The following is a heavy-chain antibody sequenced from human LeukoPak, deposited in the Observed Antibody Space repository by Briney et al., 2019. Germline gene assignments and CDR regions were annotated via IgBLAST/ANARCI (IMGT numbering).Heavy chain of an antibody. Sequence: SETLSLTCTVSGGSISSGSHYWSWIRQPAGKGLEWIGRIYTSGSTNYNPSLKSRVTISVDTSKNQFSLKLSSVTAADTAVYYCARDIEVAGLFDYWGQGTLVTVSP. D-gene: IGHD6-19*01. CDR3: ARDIEVAGLFDY. V-gene: IGHV4-61*02. CDR1: GGSISSGSHY. CDR2: IYTSGST. J-gene: IGHJ4*02.